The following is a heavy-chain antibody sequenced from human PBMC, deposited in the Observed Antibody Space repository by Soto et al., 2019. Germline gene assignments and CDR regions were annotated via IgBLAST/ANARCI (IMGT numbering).Heavy chain of an antibody. D-gene: IGHD6-13*01. CDR3: ARSPPLLRQQLVSPFDY. CDR2: IYYSGST. V-gene: IGHV4-31*03. Sequence: SETLSLTCTVSGGSISSGGYYWSWIRQHPGKGLEWIGYIYYSGSTYYNPSLKSRVTISVDTSKNQFSLKLSSVTAADTAVYYCARSPPLLRQQLVSPFDYWGQGTLVTVSS. CDR1: GGSISSGGYY. J-gene: IGHJ4*02.